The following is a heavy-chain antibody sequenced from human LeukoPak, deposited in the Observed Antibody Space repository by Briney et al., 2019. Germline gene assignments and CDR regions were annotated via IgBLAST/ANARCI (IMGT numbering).Heavy chain of an antibody. D-gene: IGHD1-1*01. J-gene: IGHJ4*02. Sequence: GGSLRLSCAASGFTFSSYAMSWVRQAPGKGLEWVSAISGSGGTTYYADSVKGRFTISRDNSKKTLYLQMSSLRAEDTGVYYCARASTDFDHWGQGIQVTVSS. CDR2: ISGSGGTT. CDR1: GFTFSSYA. CDR3: ARASTDFDH. V-gene: IGHV3-23*01.